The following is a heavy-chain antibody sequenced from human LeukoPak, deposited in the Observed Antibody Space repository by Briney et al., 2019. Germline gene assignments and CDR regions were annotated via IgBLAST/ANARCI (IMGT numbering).Heavy chain of an antibody. CDR2: ISAYNGNT. CDR1: GCTFTNYN. D-gene: IGHD2-2*01. CDR3: AREEGYCSSTSCYAAYFQH. J-gene: IGHJ1*01. Sequence: ASVKVSCKASGCTFTNYNITWVRQAPGQGLEWMGRISAYNGNTNYAQKLQGRVTMTTDTSTSTAYMELRSLRSDDTAVYYCAREEGYCSSTSCYAAYFQHWGQGTLVTVSS. V-gene: IGHV1-18*01.